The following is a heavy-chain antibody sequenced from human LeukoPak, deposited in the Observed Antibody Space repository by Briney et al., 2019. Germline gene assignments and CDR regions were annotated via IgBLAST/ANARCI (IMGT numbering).Heavy chain of an antibody. CDR3: AKDLLYSSGWYGAFDI. D-gene: IGHD6-19*01. J-gene: IGHJ3*02. CDR1: GFTFSSYG. V-gene: IGHV3-30*02. CDR2: IRYDGSNK. Sequence: PGGSLRLSCAASGFTFSSYGMHWVRQAPGKGLEWVAFIRYDGSNKYYADSVKGRFTISRDNSKNTLYLQMNSLRDEDTAVYYCAKDLLYSSGWYGAFDIWGQGTLVTVSS.